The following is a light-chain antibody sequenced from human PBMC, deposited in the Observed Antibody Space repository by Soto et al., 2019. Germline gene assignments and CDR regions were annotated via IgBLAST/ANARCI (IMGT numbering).Light chain of an antibody. Sequence: DIQMTQSPPTLSASVGDRVTITCRASQSIRRWLAWYQQKPGKAPKLLIYKASNLVSGVPSRFSGSASGTESALTSSGLQPDDFATYYCQQYDSYPRAFGPGTKVYMK. CDR2: KAS. V-gene: IGKV1-5*03. CDR3: QQYDSYPRA. J-gene: IGKJ3*01. CDR1: QSIRRW.